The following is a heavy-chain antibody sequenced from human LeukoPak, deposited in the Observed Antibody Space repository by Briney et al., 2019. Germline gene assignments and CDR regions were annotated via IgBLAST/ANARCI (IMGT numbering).Heavy chain of an antibody. V-gene: IGHV3-33*01. CDR3: ARAGYCSGGSCYGSDY. D-gene: IGHD2-15*01. Sequence: GGSLRLSCAASGFSFSSYGMHWVRQAPGKGLEWVAAIWYDGGIQYYADSVKGRFTISRDNSKNTLYLQMDGLRAEDTAVYYCARAGYCSGGSCYGSDYWGQGTLVSVSS. J-gene: IGHJ4*02. CDR1: GFSFSSYG. CDR2: IWYDGGIQ.